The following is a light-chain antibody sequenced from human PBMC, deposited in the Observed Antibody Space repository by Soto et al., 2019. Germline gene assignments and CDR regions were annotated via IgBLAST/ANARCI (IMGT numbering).Light chain of an antibody. CDR3: QQYYSSAPWT. J-gene: IGKJ1*01. Sequence: EIVLTQSPGTLSLSPGERATLSCRASQSVSSNYFAWYQQKPRQAPRLLIYGASNRATGIPDRFSGSGSGTDFTITISRLEPEDFAVYYCQQYYSSAPWTFGQGTKVEIK. CDR2: GAS. CDR1: QSVSSNY. V-gene: IGKV3-20*01.